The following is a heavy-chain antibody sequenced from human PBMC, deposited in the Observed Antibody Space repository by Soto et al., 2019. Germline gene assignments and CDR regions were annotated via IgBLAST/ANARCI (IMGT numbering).Heavy chain of an antibody. J-gene: IGHJ6*02. V-gene: IGHV1-2*04. CDR3: ARDRGYYYDSSGYSDRVYYYYGMDV. CDR2: ISPNSGGT. D-gene: IGHD3-22*01. Sequence: GASVKVSCKASGYTFTSYGISWVRQAPGQGLEWMGWISPNSGGTNYAQKFQGWVTMTRDTSISTAYMELSRLRSDDTAVYYCARDRGYYYDSSGYSDRVYYYYGMDVWGQGTTVTVSS. CDR1: GYTFTSYG.